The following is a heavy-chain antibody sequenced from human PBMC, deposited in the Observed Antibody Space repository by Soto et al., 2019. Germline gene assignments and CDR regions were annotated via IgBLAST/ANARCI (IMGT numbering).Heavy chain of an antibody. CDR3: ARGIVGATLWFDP. CDR1: GGSISSYY. J-gene: IGHJ5*02. D-gene: IGHD1-26*01. CDR2: IYYSGST. Sequence: NPSETLSLTCTVSGGSISSYYWSWIRQPPGKGLEWIGYIYYSGSTNYNPSLKSRVTISVDTSKNQFSLKLSSVTAADTAVYYCARGIVGATLWFDPWGQGTLMTV. V-gene: IGHV4-59*01.